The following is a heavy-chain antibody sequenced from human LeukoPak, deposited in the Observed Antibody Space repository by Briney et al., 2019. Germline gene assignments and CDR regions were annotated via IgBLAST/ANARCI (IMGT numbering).Heavy chain of an antibody. J-gene: IGHJ3*02. CDR2: ISWNSGSI. D-gene: IGHD1-26*01. V-gene: IGHV3-9*03. CDR1: GFTFDDYA. Sequence: GRSLRLSCAASGFTFDDYAMHWVRQAPGKGLEWVSGISWNSGSIGYADSVKGRFTISRDNAKNSLYLQMNSLRAEDMALYYFANELGMWELKDLAFDIWGQGTMVTVSS. CDR3: ANELGMWELKDLAFDI.